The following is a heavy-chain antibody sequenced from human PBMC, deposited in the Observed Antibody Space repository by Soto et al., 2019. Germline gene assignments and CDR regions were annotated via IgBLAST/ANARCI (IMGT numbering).Heavy chain of an antibody. CDR1: GYSFTSYW. CDR2: IYPGDSDT. V-gene: IGHV5-51*01. Sequence: GESLKISCNGSGYSFTSYWIGWVRQMPGKGLEWMGIIYPGDSDTRYSPSFQGQVTISADKSISTAYLQWSSLKASDTAMYYCAVRYSYGLAAFDIWGQGTMVTVSS. CDR3: AVRYSYGLAAFDI. J-gene: IGHJ3*02. D-gene: IGHD5-18*01.